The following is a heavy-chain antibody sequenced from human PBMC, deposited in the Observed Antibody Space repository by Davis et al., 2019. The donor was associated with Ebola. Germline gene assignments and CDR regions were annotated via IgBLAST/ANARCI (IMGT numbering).Heavy chain of an antibody. J-gene: IGHJ5*02. CDR3: ASFGALRGCSSTSCYGVDP. Sequence: SETLSLTCAVSGGSISSSNWWSWVRQPPGKGLEWIGEIFHSGSTNYNPSLKSRVTISVDKSRNQFSLKLSSVTAADTAVYYCASFGALRGCSSTSCYGVDPWGQGTLVTVSS. V-gene: IGHV4-4*02. CDR1: GGSISSSNW. D-gene: IGHD2-2*01. CDR2: IFHSGST.